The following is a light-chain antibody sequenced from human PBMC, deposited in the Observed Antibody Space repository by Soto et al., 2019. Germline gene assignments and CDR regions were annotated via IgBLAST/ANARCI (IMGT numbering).Light chain of an antibody. CDR1: QAVNTR. CDR2: LAS. J-gene: IGKJ1*01. CDR3: HQRQSWPRT. Sequence: EIVLTQSPATLSSFPGDRLTLSCRASQAVNTRLAWYQHKPGQXPRXXIYLASNRAAGVPARFSGSGSGTDLTITISDVEPEDFAVYDCHQRQSWPRTFGQGTKVDIK. V-gene: IGKV3-11*01.